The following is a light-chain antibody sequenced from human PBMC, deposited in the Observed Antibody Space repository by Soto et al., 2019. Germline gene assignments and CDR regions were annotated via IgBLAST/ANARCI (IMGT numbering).Light chain of an antibody. Sequence: QSVLTQPASVSGSPGQSITLSCTGTSSDVGSYNLVSWYQQHPDKAPKLMIYEVSKRPSGVSNRFSGSKSGNTASLTISGLQAEDEADYYCCSYAVSSTIFGGGTKLTVL. CDR2: EVS. J-gene: IGLJ2*01. V-gene: IGLV2-23*02. CDR3: CSYAVSSTI. CDR1: SSDVGSYNL.